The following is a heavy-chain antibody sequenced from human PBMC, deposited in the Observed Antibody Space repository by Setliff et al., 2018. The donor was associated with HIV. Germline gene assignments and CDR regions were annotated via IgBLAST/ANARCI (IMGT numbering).Heavy chain of an antibody. Sequence: GASVKVSCKASGYLFTGYYMHWVRQAPGQGLEWMGWINVNSGGTKYAQKFQGRVTMTRGTSISTAYMELRSLRSDDTAVYYCARVPYRSAWFSGGHDAFDVWGQGTMVTVSS. D-gene: IGHD6-19*01. J-gene: IGHJ3*01. CDR2: INVNSGGT. CDR3: ARVPYRSAWFSGGHDAFDV. CDR1: GYLFTGYY. V-gene: IGHV1-2*02.